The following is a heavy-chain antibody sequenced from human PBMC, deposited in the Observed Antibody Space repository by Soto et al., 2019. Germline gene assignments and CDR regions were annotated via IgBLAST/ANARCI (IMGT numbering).Heavy chain of an antibody. J-gene: IGHJ5*02. V-gene: IGHV4-61*01. D-gene: IGHD1-26*01. CDR2: IYYSGST. CDR1: GGSVSSGSYY. CDR3: ARAEHNWFDP. Sequence: SETLSLTCTVSGGSVSSGSYYWSWIRQPPGKGLEWIGYIYYSGSTDYNPSLKSRVTISVDTSKNQFSLKLSSVTAADTAVYYCARAEHNWFDPWGQGTLVTVS.